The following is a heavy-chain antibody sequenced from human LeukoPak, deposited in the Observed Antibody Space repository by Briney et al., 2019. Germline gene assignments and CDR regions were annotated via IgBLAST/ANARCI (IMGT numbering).Heavy chain of an antibody. D-gene: IGHD3-22*01. CDR2: IIPIFGTA. Sequence: SVKVSCKASGGTFSSYAFSWVRQAPGQGLEWMGGIIPIFGTANYAQKFQGRVTITTDESTSTAYMELSSLRSEDTAVYYCARARSPSSGYLLRDHNWFDPWGQGTLVTVSS. CDR3: ARARSPSSGYLLRDHNWFDP. CDR1: GGTFSSYA. V-gene: IGHV1-69*05. J-gene: IGHJ5*02.